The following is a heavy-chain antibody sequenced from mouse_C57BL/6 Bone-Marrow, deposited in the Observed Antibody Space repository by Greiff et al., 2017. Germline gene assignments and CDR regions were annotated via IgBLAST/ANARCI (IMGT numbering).Heavy chain of an antibody. D-gene: IGHD2-4*01. CDR3: ARFFDYDWFAY. Sequence: QVTLKVSGAELARPGASVKLSCKASGYTFTSYGISWVKQRTGQGLEWIGEIYPRSGNTYYNEKFKGKATLTADKSSSTAYMELRSLTSEDSAVYFCARFFDYDWFAYWGQGTLVTVSA. V-gene: IGHV1-81*01. CDR1: GYTFTSYG. CDR2: IYPRSGNT. J-gene: IGHJ3*01.